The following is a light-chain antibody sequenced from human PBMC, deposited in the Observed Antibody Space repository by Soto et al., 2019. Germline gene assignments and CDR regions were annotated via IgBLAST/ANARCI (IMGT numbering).Light chain of an antibody. CDR1: SSDVGGYNF. J-gene: IGLJ3*02. V-gene: IGLV2-14*01. CDR2: EVN. CDR3: SPHTFSSALVV. Sequence: QSVLTQLASVSGSPGQSITLSCTGTSSDVGGYNFDSWYQQHPGKAPRLMIFEVNNQPSGGSDRFSGAQSGNTAALTISGVLDDDEDDYYCSPHTFSSALVVFGGGTKLTVL.